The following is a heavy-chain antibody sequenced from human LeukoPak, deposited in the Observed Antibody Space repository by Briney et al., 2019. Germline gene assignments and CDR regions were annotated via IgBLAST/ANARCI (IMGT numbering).Heavy chain of an antibody. D-gene: IGHD2-2*01. Sequence: GGSLRLSCAASGFTFSTYAMHWVRQAPGNGLEYVSAISTNGDSTYYADSVKGRFTISRDNSKNTLFLQMGSLRADDMAVYYCARWGSTSCYDYWGQGTLVTVSS. CDR3: ARWGSTSCYDY. CDR2: ISTNGDST. J-gene: IGHJ4*02. CDR1: GFTFSTYA. V-gene: IGHV3-64*02.